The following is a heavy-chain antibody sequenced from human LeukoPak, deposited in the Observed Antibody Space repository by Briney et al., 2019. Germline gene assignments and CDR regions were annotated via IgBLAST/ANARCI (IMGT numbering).Heavy chain of an antibody. J-gene: IGHJ6*02. CDR3: ARVERWLQRAYYYGMDV. CDR2: KSYDGSNK. D-gene: IGHD5-24*01. V-gene: IGHV3-30-3*01. Sequence: GRALRLSCAASGCTFSSYAMHGVRQAPGKGLEWVAGKSYDGSNKYYADSVKGRFTISRDNSKNTLYLQMNSMRAEDTAVYYCARVERWLQRAYYYGMDVWGQGTTVTVSS. CDR1: GCTFSSYA.